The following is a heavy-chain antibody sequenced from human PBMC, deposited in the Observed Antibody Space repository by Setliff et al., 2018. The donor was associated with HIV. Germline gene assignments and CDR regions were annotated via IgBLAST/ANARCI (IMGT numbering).Heavy chain of an antibody. Sequence: PGGSLRLSCAASGFAFSSHQMSWVRQAPGKGLEWVAKIRQDGTDKYYVDSVKGRFTISRDNAKNSLYLQMNSLRAEDTAIYYCARDRERWLQSRLFDPWGQGTLVTVSS. CDR1: GFAFSSHQ. D-gene: IGHD4-4*01. J-gene: IGHJ5*02. CDR3: ARDRERWLQSRLFDP. V-gene: IGHV3-7*01. CDR2: IRQDGTDK.